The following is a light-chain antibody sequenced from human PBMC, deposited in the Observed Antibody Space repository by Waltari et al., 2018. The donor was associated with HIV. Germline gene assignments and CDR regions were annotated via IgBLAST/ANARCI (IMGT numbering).Light chain of an antibody. CDR1: STDVGGYNY. V-gene: IGLV2-14*01. CDR3: SSYTSSTTWV. J-gene: IGLJ3*02. Sequence: QSALTQPASVSGSPGQSITISCTGTSTDVGGYNYVSWYQHHPGKAPKVMIYEVSNRPSGVSNRFSGSNSGNTASLTISWLQAEDEADYYCSSYTSSTTWVFGGGTKLTVL. CDR2: EVS.